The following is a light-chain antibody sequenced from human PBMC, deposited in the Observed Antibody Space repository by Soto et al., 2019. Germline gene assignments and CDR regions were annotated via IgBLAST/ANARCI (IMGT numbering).Light chain of an antibody. J-gene: IGLJ2*01. CDR2: LNSDGGH. CDR1: SGHSSYA. V-gene: IGLV4-69*02. Sequence: QPVLTQSPSASASLGASVKLTCTLSSGHSSYAIAWHQQQPEKGPRYLMKLNSDGGHNKGDGIPDRFSGSSSGAERYLTISSLQSEDEADYYCQTWGTGTVVFGGGTQLTVL. CDR3: QTWGTGTVV.